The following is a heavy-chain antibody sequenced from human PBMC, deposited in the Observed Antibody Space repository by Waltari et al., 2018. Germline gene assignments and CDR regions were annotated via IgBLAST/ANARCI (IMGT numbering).Heavy chain of an antibody. D-gene: IGHD6-6*01. Sequence: QVQLVQSGAEVKKPGASVKVSCKASGYTFTSYAMHWVRQAPGQRLEWMGWINAGNGNPKYSQEFQGRVTITRDTSASTAYMELSSLRSEDTAVYYCATSLEAAARPPGGWFDPWGQGTLVTVSS. J-gene: IGHJ5*02. CDR1: GYTFTSYA. CDR3: ATSLEAAARPPGGWFDP. V-gene: IGHV1-3*03. CDR2: INAGNGNP.